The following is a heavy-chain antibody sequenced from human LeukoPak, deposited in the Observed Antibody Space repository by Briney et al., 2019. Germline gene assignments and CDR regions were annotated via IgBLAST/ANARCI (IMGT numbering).Heavy chain of an antibody. J-gene: IGHJ4*02. CDR2: INANTGVT. CDR3: ARDHNWGPDY. D-gene: IGHD7-27*01. V-gene: IGHV1-2*02. Sequence: GASVKVSCKASGYTFTSYGISWARQAPGQGLEWMGWINANTGVTHYAVKFQGRVTITRDTSISTVYMDLSSLQSDDTAVYYCARDHNWGPDYWGQGTLVLVSS. CDR1: GYTFTSYG.